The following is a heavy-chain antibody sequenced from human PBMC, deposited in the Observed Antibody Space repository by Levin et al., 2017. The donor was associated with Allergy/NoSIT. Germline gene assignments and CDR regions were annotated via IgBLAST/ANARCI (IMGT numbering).Heavy chain of an antibody. CDR1: GGSISSYY. V-gene: IGHV4-59*01. J-gene: IGHJ5*02. CDR3: ARGGGNRPWFDP. Sequence: PGGSLRLSCTVSGGSISSYYWSWIRQPPGKGLEWIGFIYYSGSTNYNPSLKSRVTISVDTSKNQFSLRLSSVTAADTAVYYCARGGGNRPWFDPWGQGTLVTVSS. CDR2: IYYSGST. D-gene: IGHD3-16*01.